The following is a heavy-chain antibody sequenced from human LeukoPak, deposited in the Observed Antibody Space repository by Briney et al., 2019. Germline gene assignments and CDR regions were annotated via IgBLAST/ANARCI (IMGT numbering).Heavy chain of an antibody. CDR2: INEGGSRR. D-gene: IGHD4-17*01. J-gene: IGHJ4*02. CDR3: ARAVTSTEGY. CDR1: GCVFSSYW. V-gene: IGHV3-7*03. Sequence: GGSLRLSCAASGCVFSSYWTTWVRQAPGKGLEWVASINEGGSRRYYVDSVKGRFTISRDNAQKSLYLEMDSLRADDTAVYYCARAVTSTEGYWGQGTLVTVSS.